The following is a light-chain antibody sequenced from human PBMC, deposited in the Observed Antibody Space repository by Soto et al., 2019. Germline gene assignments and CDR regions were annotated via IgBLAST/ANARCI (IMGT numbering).Light chain of an antibody. CDR3: QQYYSTPQT. Sequence: DIVMTQSPDSLAVSLGERATINCKSSQSVLYISNNKNYLAWYQQKPGQPPKLLIYWASTRESGDPDRFSGSGSGTDFTLTISILQAEDVAVYYCQQYYSTPQTFGQGTKVEIK. J-gene: IGKJ1*01. CDR1: QSVLYISNNKNY. CDR2: WAS. V-gene: IGKV4-1*01.